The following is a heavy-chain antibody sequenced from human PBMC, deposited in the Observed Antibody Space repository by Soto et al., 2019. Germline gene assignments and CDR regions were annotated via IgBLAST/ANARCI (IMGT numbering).Heavy chain of an antibody. J-gene: IGHJ4*02. V-gene: IGHV3-21*01. CDR2: ISSSSSYI. D-gene: IGHD3-10*01. CDR1: GFTFSSYS. Sequence: PGGSLRLSCAASGFTFSSYSMNWVRQAPGKGLEWVSSISSSSSYIYYADSVKGRFTISRDNAKNSLYLQMNSLRAEDTAVYYCARVEGSGIGPFDYWGQGTLVTVSS. CDR3: ARVEGSGIGPFDY.